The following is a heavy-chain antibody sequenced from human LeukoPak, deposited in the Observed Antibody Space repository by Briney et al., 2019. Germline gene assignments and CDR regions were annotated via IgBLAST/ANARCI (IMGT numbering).Heavy chain of an antibody. J-gene: IGHJ5*02. CDR2: INPNSGGT. V-gene: IGHV1-2*02. CDR3: ARDGDYCSSTSCSNWFDP. Sequence: ASVKVSCKASGYAFTGYYMHWVRQAPGQGLEWMGWINPNSGGTNYAQKFQGRVTMTRDTSISTAYMELSRLRSDDTAVYYCARDGDYCSSTSCSNWFDPWGQGTLVTVSS. CDR1: GYAFTGYY. D-gene: IGHD2-2*01.